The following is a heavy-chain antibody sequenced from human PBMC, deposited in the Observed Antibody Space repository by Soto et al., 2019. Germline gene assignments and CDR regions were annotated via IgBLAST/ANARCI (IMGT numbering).Heavy chain of an antibody. D-gene: IGHD1-7*01. CDR2: INPKSGDT. Sequence: QVRLMQSGPEVRRPGASVTVSCKASGYTFTHYFIHWVRRAPGQGLEWMGYINPKSGDTHYSQTFRGRVSMTRATSTDTANMGLSCLKSDDTAVYFCARVPGHKNSRGDFWGQGTPITVSS. CDR3: ARVPGHKNSRGDF. V-gene: IGHV1-2*02. J-gene: IGHJ4*02. CDR1: GYTFTHYF.